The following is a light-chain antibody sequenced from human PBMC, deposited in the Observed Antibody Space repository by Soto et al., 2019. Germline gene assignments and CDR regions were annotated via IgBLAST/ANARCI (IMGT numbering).Light chain of an antibody. V-gene: IGKV1-9*01. CDR1: QGIRSL. J-gene: IGKJ2*02. CDR2: GAS. CDR3: QQFNSYPCT. Sequence: IQLTQSPSSLSASVGDRVTITCRASQGIRSLLAWYQQKPGRAPNLLIYGASTLQSGVPSRFSASESGTDFTLTITSLQPEDFATYHCQQFNSYPCTFGQGTKLEIK.